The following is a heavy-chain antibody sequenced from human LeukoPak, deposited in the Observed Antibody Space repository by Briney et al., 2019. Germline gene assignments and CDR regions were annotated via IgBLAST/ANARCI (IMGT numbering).Heavy chain of an antibody. J-gene: IGHJ3*02. CDR3: ARHALVLRYFDWLGGNRAFDI. V-gene: IGHV4-34*01. CDR2: INHSGST. D-gene: IGHD3-9*01. CDR1: GFTFSSYV. Sequence: PGGSLRLSCAASGFTFSSYVMSWVRQAPGKGLEWIGEINHSGSTNYNPSLKSRVTISVDTSKNQFSLKLSSVTAADTAVYYCARHALVLRYFDWLGGNRAFDIWGQGTMVTVSS.